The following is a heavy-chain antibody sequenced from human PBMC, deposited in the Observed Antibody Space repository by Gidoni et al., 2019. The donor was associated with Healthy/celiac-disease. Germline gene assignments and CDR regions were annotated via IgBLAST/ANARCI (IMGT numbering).Heavy chain of an antibody. Sequence: QVQLVESGGGVVQPGRSLRLSCAASGSTFSSYGMHWVRQAPGKGLEWVAVISYDGSNKYYADSVKGRFTISRDNSKNTLYLQMNSLRAEDTAVYYCAKGVKGSGSYYNDLYGMDVWGQGTTVTVSS. J-gene: IGHJ6*02. CDR3: AKGVKGSGSYYNDLYGMDV. D-gene: IGHD3-10*01. CDR2: ISYDGSNK. CDR1: GSTFSSYG. V-gene: IGHV3-30*18.